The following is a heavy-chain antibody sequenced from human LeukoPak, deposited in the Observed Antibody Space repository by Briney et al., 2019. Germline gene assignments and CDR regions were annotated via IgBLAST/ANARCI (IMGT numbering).Heavy chain of an antibody. V-gene: IGHV3-30*03. Sequence: GGSLRLSCAASGFTFSSYSMNWVRQAPGKGLEWVAVISYDGSNKYYADSVKGRFTISRDNSKNTLYLQMNSLRAEDTAVYYCARVPTVVTLDWYFDLWGRGTLVTVSS. D-gene: IGHD4-23*01. J-gene: IGHJ2*01. CDR1: GFTFSSYS. CDR3: ARVPTVVTLDWYFDL. CDR2: ISYDGSNK.